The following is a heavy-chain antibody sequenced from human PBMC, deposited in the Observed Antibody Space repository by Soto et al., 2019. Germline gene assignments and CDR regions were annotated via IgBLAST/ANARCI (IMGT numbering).Heavy chain of an antibody. V-gene: IGHV2-5*02. Sequence: QITLKESGPTLVKPTQTLTLTCTFSGFSLTTDRVGVGWIRQPPGEALEWLAVIYWDDSKTYRPSLESRLTFTQGPSKYQVALTMTNMHSLDTATYYCAHAYGGRSLYWGQGTRVTFSS. CDR3: AHAYGGRSLY. D-gene: IGHD1-26*01. J-gene: IGHJ4*02. CDR2: IYWDDSK. CDR1: GFSLTTDRVG.